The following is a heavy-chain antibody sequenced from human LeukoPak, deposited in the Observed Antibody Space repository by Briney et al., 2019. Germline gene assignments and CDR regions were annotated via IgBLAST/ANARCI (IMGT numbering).Heavy chain of an antibody. Sequence: GGSLRLSCAGSGFAFSNYWMHWVRQVPGKGLVWVSRISPDGSTTLYADSVKGRFTISRDNAKNSLYLQMNSLRDEDTAVYYCARGPTHFPMTWGQGTLVTVSS. CDR2: ISPDGSTT. J-gene: IGHJ5*02. V-gene: IGHV3-74*01. D-gene: IGHD2/OR15-2a*01. CDR1: GFAFSNYW. CDR3: ARGPTHFPMT.